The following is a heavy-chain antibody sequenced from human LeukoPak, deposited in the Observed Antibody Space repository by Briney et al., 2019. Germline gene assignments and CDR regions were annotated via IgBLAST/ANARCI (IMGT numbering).Heavy chain of an antibody. D-gene: IGHD3-16*02. CDR3: ARHIGGGIEDMDV. CDR2: IYVTGT. CDR1: GDSVSRAY. V-gene: IGHV4-59*08. J-gene: IGHJ6*03. Sequence: PSETLSLTCTVSGDSVSRAYWSWIRQSPGKGLEWIGYIYVTGTRYNPYLQSRVTISVDRSRNQFFLKMSSVTAADTAVYYCARHIGGGIEDMDVWGKGTKVIVSS.